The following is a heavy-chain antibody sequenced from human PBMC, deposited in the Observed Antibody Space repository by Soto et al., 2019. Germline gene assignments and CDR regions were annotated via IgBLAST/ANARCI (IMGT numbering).Heavy chain of an antibody. J-gene: IGHJ6*03. CDR1: GFTFSSYA. Sequence: SLRLSCAASGFTFSSYAMSWVRQAPGKGLEWVSAISGSGGSTYYADSVKGRFAISRDNSKNTLYLQMNSLRAEDTAVYYCAKDLVTYYDFWSGYTYYYYMDVWGKGTTVTVSS. V-gene: IGHV3-23*01. CDR2: ISGSGGST. D-gene: IGHD3-3*01. CDR3: AKDLVTYYDFWSGYTYYYYMDV.